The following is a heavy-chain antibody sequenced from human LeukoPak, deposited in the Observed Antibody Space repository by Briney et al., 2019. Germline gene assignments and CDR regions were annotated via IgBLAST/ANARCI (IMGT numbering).Heavy chain of an antibody. D-gene: IGHD3-3*02. CDR1: GFTFSSYS. CDR3: ARVSAKGYMDV. J-gene: IGHJ6*03. Sequence: PGGSLRLSCAASGFTFSSYSMNWVRQAPGKGLEWVSYISSSSSTIYYADSVKGRFTISRDNAKNSLYLQMNSLRAEDTAVYYCARVSAKGYMDVWGKGTTVTVSS. CDR2: ISSSSSTI. V-gene: IGHV3-48*01.